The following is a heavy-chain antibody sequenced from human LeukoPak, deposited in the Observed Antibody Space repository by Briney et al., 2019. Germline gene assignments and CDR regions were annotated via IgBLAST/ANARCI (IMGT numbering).Heavy chain of an antibody. CDR2: MNGEGTTI. D-gene: IGHD1-7*01. CDR3: ATARNFRFEY. CDR1: GLPFRTTW. Sequence: GGSLRLSCATSGLPFRTTWMHWVRQAPGKGLMWVSRMNGEGTTIDYADSVKGRFTVSRDYAKNTLFLQMNNLRTEDTALYFCATARNFRFEYWGQGSLVIVSA. J-gene: IGHJ4*02. V-gene: IGHV3-74*01.